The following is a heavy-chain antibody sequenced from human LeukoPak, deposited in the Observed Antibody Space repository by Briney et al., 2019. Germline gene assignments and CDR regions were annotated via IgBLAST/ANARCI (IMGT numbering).Heavy chain of an antibody. CDR1: GFTFSGYS. CDR2: IWYDGTNK. Sequence: GGSLRLSCAASGFTFSGYSMNWVRQAPGKGLEWVAVIWYDGTNKYYVDSVKGRFTISRDNSRNTLSLQMDSLRADDTALYYCARSYTIFDPFDYWGQGTLVTVSS. J-gene: IGHJ4*02. V-gene: IGHV3-33*08. CDR3: ARSYTIFDPFDY. D-gene: IGHD3-3*01.